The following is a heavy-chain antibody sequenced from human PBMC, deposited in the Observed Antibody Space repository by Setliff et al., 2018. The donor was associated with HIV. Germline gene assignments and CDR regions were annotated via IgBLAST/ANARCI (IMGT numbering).Heavy chain of an antibody. CDR2: VSHQGVT. D-gene: IGHD3-22*01. V-gene: IGHV4-39*07. Sequence: PSETLSLTCTVSGGSMSKSSYYWAWVRQPPGKGLEWIGEVSHQGVTTYSPHLSSRVTLSLDTSMNQFSLKVTSVIDADTGVHYCAREASCDSSGYYPAWGLWGRGTLVTVSS. CDR3: AREASCDSSGYYPAWGL. CDR1: GGSMSKSSYY. J-gene: IGHJ4*02.